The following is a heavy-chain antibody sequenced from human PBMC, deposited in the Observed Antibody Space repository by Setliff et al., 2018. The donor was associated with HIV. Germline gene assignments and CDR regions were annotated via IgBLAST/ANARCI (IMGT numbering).Heavy chain of an antibody. CDR2: MSAYNGNT. CDR1: GYTFTICG. Sequence: ASVKVSCKASGYTFTICGISWVRQAPGQGLEWMGWMSAYNGNTNYAQKLKGRVTMTTDTSTSTAYREVRGLRSDDTAVYYCARKGTGDAFDIGGQGTMVTVSS. V-gene: IGHV1-18*01. CDR3: ARKGTGDAFDI. D-gene: IGHD1-1*01. J-gene: IGHJ3*02.